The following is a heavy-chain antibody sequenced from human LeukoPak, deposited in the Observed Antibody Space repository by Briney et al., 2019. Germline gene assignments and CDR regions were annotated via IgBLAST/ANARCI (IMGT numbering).Heavy chain of an antibody. Sequence: PSQTLSLTCAISGDSVSSNSAAWNWIRQSPSRGLEWLGRTYYRSKWYNDYAVSVKSRITINPDTSKNQFSLQLNSVTPEDTAVYYCARVAIAAAGTGHYHYYYGMDVWGQGTTVTVSS. V-gene: IGHV6-1*01. D-gene: IGHD6-13*01. CDR2: TYYRSKWYN. J-gene: IGHJ6*02. CDR3: ARVAIAAAGTGHYHYYYGMDV. CDR1: GDSVSSNSAA.